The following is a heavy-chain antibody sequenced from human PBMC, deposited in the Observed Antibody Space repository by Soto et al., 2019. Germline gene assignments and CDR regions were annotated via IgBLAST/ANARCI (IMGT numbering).Heavy chain of an antibody. D-gene: IGHD2-2*01. CDR3: ARKVPAAATYYYYGMDV. Sequence: SETLSLTCTASGGSISSSSYYWGWIRQPPGKGLEWIGSIYYSGSTYYNPSLKSRVTISVDTSKNQFSLKLSSVTAADTAVYYCARKVPAAATYYYYGMDVWGQGTTVTVSS. J-gene: IGHJ6*02. V-gene: IGHV4-39*01. CDR1: GGSISSSSYY. CDR2: IYYSGST.